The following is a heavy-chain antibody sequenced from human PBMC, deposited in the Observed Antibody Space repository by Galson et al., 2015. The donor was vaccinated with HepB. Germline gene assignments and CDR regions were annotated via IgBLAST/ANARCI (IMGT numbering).Heavy chain of an antibody. CDR3: AKEGDTMIASGTDDY. D-gene: IGHD3-22*01. CDR2: ISYDGSNK. V-gene: IGHV3-30*18. CDR1: GFTFSSYG. Sequence: SLRLSCAASGFTFSSYGMHWVRQAPGKGLEWVAVISYDGSNKYYADSVKGRFTISRDNSKNTLYLQMNSLRAEDTAVNYCAKEGDTMIASGTDDYWGQGTLVTVSS. J-gene: IGHJ4*02.